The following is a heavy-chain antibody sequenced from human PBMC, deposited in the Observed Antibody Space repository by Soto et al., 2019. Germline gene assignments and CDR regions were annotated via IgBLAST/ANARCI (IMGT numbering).Heavy chain of an antibody. CDR1: GFTFSSYS. Sequence: EVQLVESGGGLVQPAGSLRLSCSASGFTFSSYSMHWVRQSPRKGMEHLSHISSDGGRIFYGDSVKGRFTISRDNSNNMLYLQMNNLGPDDSAVYFCVKNRGGANYDFFDWCQGTLVTVSS. D-gene: IGHD3-3*01. V-gene: IGHV3-64D*06. J-gene: IGHJ1*01. CDR2: ISSDGGRI. CDR3: VKNRGGANYDFFD.